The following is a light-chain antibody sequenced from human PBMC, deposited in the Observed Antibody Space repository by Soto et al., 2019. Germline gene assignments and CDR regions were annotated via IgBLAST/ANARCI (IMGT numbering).Light chain of an antibody. V-gene: IGKV1-5*01. Sequence: DIQMTQSPPTLSASVGDRVTITCRASQSIRNYLAWYQQMPGKAPKLLIYGASSLQSGVPSRFSGSGSGTECTLTISSLQPDDFATYFCQHHNSYSQTFGQGTKVEIK. CDR2: GAS. CDR3: QHHNSYSQT. CDR1: QSIRNY. J-gene: IGKJ1*01.